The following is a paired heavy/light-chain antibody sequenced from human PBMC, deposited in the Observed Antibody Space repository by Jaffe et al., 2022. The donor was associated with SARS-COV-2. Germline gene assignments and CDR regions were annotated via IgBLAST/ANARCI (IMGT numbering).Heavy chain of an antibody. CDR2: IYTSGTI. CDR1: GGSISSGNYH. CDR3: ARSLAGTVGY. Sequence: QVQLQESGPGLVKPSQTLSLTCTVSGGSISSGNYHWNWIRQPAGKGLEWIGRIYTSGTININPSLKSRVTTSVDTSKNQFSLKLRSVTAADTAVYFCARSLAGTVGYWGQGILVTVSS. D-gene: IGHD1-7*01. J-gene: IGHJ4*02. V-gene: IGHV4-61*02.
Light chain of an antibody. V-gene: IGKV3-15*01. CDR2: DASTRASTRAPAS. CDR3: QQYNNWPWT. CDR1: QSVSLN. Sequence: EIVMTQSPATLSVSPGERATLSCRASQSVSLNLAWYQQKPGQAPRLLIYDASTRASTRAPASTRATGIPARFSGSGSGTEFTLTISSLQSEDFAIYYCQQYNNWPWTFGQGTKVEIK. J-gene: IGKJ1*01.